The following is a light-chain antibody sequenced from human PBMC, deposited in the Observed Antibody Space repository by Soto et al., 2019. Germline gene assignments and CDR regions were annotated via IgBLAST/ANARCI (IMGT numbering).Light chain of an antibody. CDR3: QQYNSYSYT. CDR2: DAS. CDR1: QSINIW. J-gene: IGKJ2*01. Sequence: DIQMTQSPSTLSASVGDRVTITCRASQSINIWLAWYQQKPGKAPKFLIYDASTLESGVPSRFSGSGSGTEFTLTISSLQPDDFATYYCQQYNSYSYTFGQGTKLEI. V-gene: IGKV1-5*01.